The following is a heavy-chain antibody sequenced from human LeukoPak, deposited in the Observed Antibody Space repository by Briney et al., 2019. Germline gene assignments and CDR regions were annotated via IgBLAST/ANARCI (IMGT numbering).Heavy chain of an antibody. V-gene: IGHV4-61*02. CDR1: GGSISTGAYF. CDR3: ARGNWGDFDY. Sequence: SQTLSLTCTVSGGSISTGAYFWVWIRQPAGKGLEWIGRIYTSGNTNYNPSLKSRVTISLDTSKNQFSLKLSSVTAADTAVYYCARGNWGDFDYWGQGTLVTVSS. CDR2: IYTSGNT. D-gene: IGHD7-27*01. J-gene: IGHJ4*02.